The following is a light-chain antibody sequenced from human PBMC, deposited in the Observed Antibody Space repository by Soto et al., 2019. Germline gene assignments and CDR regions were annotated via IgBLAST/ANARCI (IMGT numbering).Light chain of an antibody. CDR2: GAS. J-gene: IGKJ5*01. Sequence: ESVMTQSRGTLALSPWEEATLPSMASQSVSSSLAWYQQKPGQAPRLLIYGASSRATGIPDRFSGSGSGTDFTLTISSLEPEDFAVYYCQQRSNWPITCGQGTRLEIK. V-gene: IGKV3-11*01. CDR1: QSVSSS. CDR3: QQRSNWPIT.